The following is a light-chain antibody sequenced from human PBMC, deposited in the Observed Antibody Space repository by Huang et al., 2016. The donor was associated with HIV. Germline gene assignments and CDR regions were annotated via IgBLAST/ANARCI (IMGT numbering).Light chain of an antibody. J-gene: IGKJ1*01. CDR3: HQCYDTPQT. Sequence: DIVVTQSPDSLALSLGGRASINCTASQRVFQTSNNKHCLSWYQLKPGQPPKLLMYWASTRESGVPDRFSASGSWTHFTLTIASLQAEDVAVYYCHQCYDTPQTFGQGTKVEVK. V-gene: IGKV4-1*01. CDR2: WAS. CDR1: QRVFQTSNNKHC.